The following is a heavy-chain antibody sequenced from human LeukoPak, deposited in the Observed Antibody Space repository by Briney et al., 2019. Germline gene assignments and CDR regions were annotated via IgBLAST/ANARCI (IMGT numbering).Heavy chain of an antibody. V-gene: IGHV4-34*01. CDR1: GGSFSGYY. J-gene: IGHJ4*02. CDR2: INHSGST. CDR3: ARGSLPAMVRGVPTLDY. Sequence: SETLSLTCAVYGGSFSGYYWSWIRQPPGKGLEWIGEINHSGSTNYNPSLKSRVTISVDTSKNQFSLKLSSVTAADTAVYYCARGSLPAMVRGVPTLDYWGQGTLVTVS. D-gene: IGHD3-10*01.